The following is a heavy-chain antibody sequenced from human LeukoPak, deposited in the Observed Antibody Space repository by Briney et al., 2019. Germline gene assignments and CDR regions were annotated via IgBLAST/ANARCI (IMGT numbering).Heavy chain of an antibody. V-gene: IGHV1-2*02. CDR3: AREFPSDIVATIPYFDY. D-gene: IGHD5-12*01. J-gene: IGHJ4*02. CDR1: GYTSTGYY. CDR2: INPNSGGT. Sequence: ASVKVSCKASGYTSTGYYMHWVRQAPGQGLEWMGWINPNSGGTNYAQKFQGRVTMTRDTSISTAYMELSRLRSDDTAVYYCAREFPSDIVATIPYFDYWGQGTLVTVSS.